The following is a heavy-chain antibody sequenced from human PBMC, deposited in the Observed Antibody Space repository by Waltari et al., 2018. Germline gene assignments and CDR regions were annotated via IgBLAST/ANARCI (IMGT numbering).Heavy chain of an antibody. D-gene: IGHD1-26*01. CDR3: ARRPGGSYWFDP. CDR1: GYTFTGYY. Sequence: QVQLVQSGAEVKKPGASVKVSCKASGYTFTGYYMHWVRQAPGQGLEWRGGINPNSGGTNYAQKCQGRVPMTRDTSISTAYMGLSRLSSDATAVYYWARRPGGSYWFDPWGQGTLVTVSS. J-gene: IGHJ5*02. CDR2: INPNSGGT. V-gene: IGHV1-2*02.